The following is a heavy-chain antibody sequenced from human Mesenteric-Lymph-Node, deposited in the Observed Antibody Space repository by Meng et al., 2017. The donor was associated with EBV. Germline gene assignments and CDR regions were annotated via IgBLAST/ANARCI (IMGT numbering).Heavy chain of an antibody. CDR3: VRTSVYSSGFSDF. CDR2: VSAYNGNT. CDR1: GYTFNNYA. J-gene: IGHJ4*02. D-gene: IGHD6-19*01. Sequence: QVQLVQSGAEVKKPGASVNVSCKASGYTFNNYAFHWLRQGPGQGFEWMRWVSAYNGNTEYPQKFQGRVAMTTDTSTTTVYMELRSLRPDDTATYYCVRTSVYSSGFSDFWGQGTLVTVSS. V-gene: IGHV1-18*01.